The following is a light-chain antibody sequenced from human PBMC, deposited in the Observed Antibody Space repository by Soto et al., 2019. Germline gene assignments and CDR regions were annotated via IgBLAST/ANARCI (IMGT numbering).Light chain of an antibody. CDR3: QQYNNWPIT. Sequence: EIEMTQSPATLSVSPGERATLSCRASQSISSNLAWYQQKPGQAPRLLIYGASTWATGIPATFSGSGSGTEFPLTISSLQYEDFAVYYCQQYNNWPITFGPGTKVDIK. J-gene: IGKJ3*01. CDR2: GAS. V-gene: IGKV3-15*01. CDR1: QSISSN.